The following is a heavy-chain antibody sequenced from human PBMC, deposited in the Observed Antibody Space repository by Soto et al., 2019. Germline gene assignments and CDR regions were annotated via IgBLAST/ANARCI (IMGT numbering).Heavy chain of an antibody. J-gene: IGHJ5*02. CDR2: FYSSGSI. CDR1: GYSITAGGYY. V-gene: IGHV4-31*03. D-gene: IGHD6-19*01. Sequence: LSLTCFVSGYSITAGGYYLSWIRHHPGKGLEWIGSFYSSGSIIYNPSLRSRVSISGDTSSNQFSMSLTSVTAADTARYYCARMYSSGSGWFHPWGQGTLVTVSS. CDR3: ARMYSSGSGWFHP.